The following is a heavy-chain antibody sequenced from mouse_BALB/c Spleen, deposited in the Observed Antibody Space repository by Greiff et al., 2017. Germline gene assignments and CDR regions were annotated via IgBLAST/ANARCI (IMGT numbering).Heavy chain of an antibody. J-gene: IGHJ4*01. CDR1: GFSLTSYG. CDR3: ARDPTDDGWWAMDY. CDR2: IWAGGST. D-gene: IGHD1-1*02. Sequence: VQGVESGPGLVAPSQSLSITCTVSGFSLTSYGVHWVRQPPGKGLEWLGVIWAGGSTNDNSALMSRLSISKDNSKSQVFLKMNSLQTDDTAMYYCARDPTDDGWWAMDYWGQGTSVTVSS. V-gene: IGHV2-9*02.